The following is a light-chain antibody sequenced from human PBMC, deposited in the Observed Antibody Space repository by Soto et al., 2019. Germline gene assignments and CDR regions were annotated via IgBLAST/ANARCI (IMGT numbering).Light chain of an antibody. J-gene: IGLJ7*01. CDR3: SSELGGYNLEV. CDR1: STDVGDFNF. V-gene: IGLV2-14*01. CDR2: DVS. Sequence: QSALTQPASVSGSPGQSITISCTRTSTDVGDFNFVSWYQHHPGKAPQLIIYDVSYRPSGISYRFSGSKSGNTASLTISGLQAEDEADYYCSSELGGYNLEVFGGGTQLTVL.